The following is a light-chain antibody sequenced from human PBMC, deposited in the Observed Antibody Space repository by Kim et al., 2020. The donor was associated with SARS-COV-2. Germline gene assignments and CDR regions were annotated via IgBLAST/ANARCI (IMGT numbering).Light chain of an antibody. J-gene: IGKJ4*01. Sequence: DIQMTQSPSSLAASVGDRVTIACRASQSISTYLNWYQQKPGKAPKLLIYAASTLQSGVPSRFSGSGSGTDFTPTISSLQPEDFATYYCQQSHTTPLLTCGGGNKLEL. CDR3: QQSHTTPLLT. V-gene: IGKV1-39*01. CDR1: QSISTY. CDR2: AAS.